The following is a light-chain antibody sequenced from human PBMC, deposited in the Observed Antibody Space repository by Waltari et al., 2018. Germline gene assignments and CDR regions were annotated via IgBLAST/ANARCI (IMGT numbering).Light chain of an antibody. V-gene: IGKV3-20*01. CDR2: AAS. CDR3: QHDVNIPVT. J-gene: IGKJ1*01. CDR1: QSVSRA. Sequence: EIVLTPSPGTLPLSPGERATLSCRSSQSVSRALAWYQQKPGQAPRLLIYAASTRATGVPDRFSGRGSGTDFSLTSSRLDPEDFAVYYCQHDVNIPVTFGQGTKVES.